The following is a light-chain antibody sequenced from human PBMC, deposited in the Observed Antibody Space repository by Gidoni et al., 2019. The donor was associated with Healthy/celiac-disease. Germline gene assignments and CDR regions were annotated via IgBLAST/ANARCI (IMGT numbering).Light chain of an antibody. V-gene: IGLV3-21*04. J-gene: IGLJ3*02. CDR1: NIGSKS. CDR3: QVWDSSSDHPEWV. CDR2: YDS. Sequence: SYVLTQPPSVSVAPGKTTRITCGGNNIGSKSVHCYKQNPGQAPVLVIYYDSDRPSGIPERFSGSNSGNTATLTISRVEAGDEADYYCQVWDSSSDHPEWVFGGGTKLTVL.